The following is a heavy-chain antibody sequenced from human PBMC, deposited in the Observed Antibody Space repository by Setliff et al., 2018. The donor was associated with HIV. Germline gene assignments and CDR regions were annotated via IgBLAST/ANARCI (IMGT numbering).Heavy chain of an antibody. J-gene: IGHJ4*02. V-gene: IGHV4-59*01. D-gene: IGHD2-15*01. CDR2: IYYSGST. Sequence: SETLSLTCIVSGGSISSYYWSWIRQPPGKGLEWIGYIYYSGSTNYNPSLKNRVTISIDTSKKRFSLNLSSVTAADTAVYYCARDAGGSVGNYYFDYWGQGTQVTVSS. CDR1: GGSISSYY. CDR3: ARDAGGSVGNYYFDY.